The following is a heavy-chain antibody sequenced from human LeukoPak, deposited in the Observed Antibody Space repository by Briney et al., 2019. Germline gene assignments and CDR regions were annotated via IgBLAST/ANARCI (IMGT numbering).Heavy chain of an antibody. J-gene: IGHJ6*02. CDR1: GYTFTGYY. CDR2: IYPNSGGT. D-gene: IGHD5-18*01. CDR3: ARGVDTAMATYYYYGMDV. V-gene: IGHV1-2*04. Sequence: ASVKVSCKASGYTFTGYYMHWVRQAPGQGLEWMGWIYPNSGGTDYAQKFQDWVTMTRDTSISTAYMELSRLRSDDTAVYYCARGVDTAMATYYYYGMDVWGQGTTVTVSS.